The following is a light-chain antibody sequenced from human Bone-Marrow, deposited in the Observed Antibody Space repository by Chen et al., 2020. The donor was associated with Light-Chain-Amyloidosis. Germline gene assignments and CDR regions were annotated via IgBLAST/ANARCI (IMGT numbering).Light chain of an antibody. V-gene: IGKV1-5*01. J-gene: IGKJ2*01. CDR1: QSIVKW. CDR3: QQYHSYPFT. CDR2: DAS. Sequence: DIQMTQSPSTLSASVGDRVTITCRASQSIVKWLAWYQQKPGKAPKLVIYDASTLERGVPLRFSGSCSGTEFSHTITSLQPDDFATYYCQQYHSYPFTFGQGTNLEIK.